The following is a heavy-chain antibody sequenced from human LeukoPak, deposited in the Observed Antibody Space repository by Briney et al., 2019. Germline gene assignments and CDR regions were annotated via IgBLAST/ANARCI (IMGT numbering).Heavy chain of an antibody. D-gene: IGHD3-22*01. V-gene: IGHV1-24*01. Sequence: ASVKVSCKVSGYTLTELSMHWVRQAPGKGLEWMGGFDPEDGETIYAQKFQGRVAMARDTSISTAYMELSSLRSEDTAVYYCARGLGDYYDTSTYYYAVPAHWGQGTLVTVSS. CDR1: GYTLTELS. CDR3: ARGLGDYYDTSTYYYAVPAH. J-gene: IGHJ4*02. CDR2: FDPEDGET.